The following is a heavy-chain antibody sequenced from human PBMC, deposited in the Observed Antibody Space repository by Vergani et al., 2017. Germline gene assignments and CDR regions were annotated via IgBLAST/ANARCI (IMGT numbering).Heavy chain of an antibody. Sequence: QVHLVESGGGVVQPGRSLRLPCVVSGFTSSYYGMHWVRQAPGKGLEWVAVISYEGTQKYYADSVKGRFTISRDNSKSTLYLQMNSLRTEDTAVYYCATKSCGTPGCQIGYFREWGQGTLVTVSS. CDR2: ISYEGTQK. D-gene: IGHD1-1*01. J-gene: IGHJ1*01. V-gene: IGHV3-30*03. CDR1: GFTSSYYG. CDR3: ATKSCGTPGCQIGYFRE.